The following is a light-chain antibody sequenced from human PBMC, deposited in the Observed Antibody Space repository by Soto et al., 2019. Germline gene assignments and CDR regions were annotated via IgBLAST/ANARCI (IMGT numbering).Light chain of an antibody. Sequence: DTVITQSPDSLAVPLRDSSTTTCKSSQSTLYRSNNMNYLAWYQQKPGQTPKLLISWASTRESGVPDRFSGSGSGTDFTLTISSLQAEDGAVYYCHQYYSSQWQFGQGTKVDIK. CDR3: HQYYSSQWQ. CDR1: QSTLYRSNNMNY. CDR2: WAS. J-gene: IGKJ1*01. V-gene: IGKV4-1*01.